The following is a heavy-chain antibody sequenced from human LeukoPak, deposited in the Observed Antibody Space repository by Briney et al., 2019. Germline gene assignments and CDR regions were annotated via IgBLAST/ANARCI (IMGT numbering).Heavy chain of an antibody. D-gene: IGHD2-15*01. CDR1: GGSISSYY. V-gene: IGHV4-59*01. J-gene: IGHJ3*02. CDR2: IYYSGST. CDR3: ARDFGFPDCSGGSCSGRAFDI. Sequence: SETLSLTCTVSGGSISSYYWSWIRRPPGKGLEWIGYIYYSGSTNYNPSLKGRVTISVDTSKNQFSLKLSSVTAADTAVYYCARDFGFPDCSGGSCSGRAFDIWGQGTMVTVSS.